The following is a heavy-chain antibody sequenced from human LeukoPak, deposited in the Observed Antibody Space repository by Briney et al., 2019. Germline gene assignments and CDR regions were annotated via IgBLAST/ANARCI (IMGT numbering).Heavy chain of an antibody. CDR1: GGSFSGYY. V-gene: IGHV4-34*01. D-gene: IGHD2-15*01. Sequence: SETLSLTCAVYGGSFSGYYWSWIRQPPGKGLEWIGEINHSGSTNYNPSLKSRVTISVDTSKNQFSLMLSSVTAADTAVYYCARVVVAATHPNYHWFDPWGQGTLVTVSS. CDR2: INHSGST. CDR3: ARVVVAATHPNYHWFDP. J-gene: IGHJ5*02.